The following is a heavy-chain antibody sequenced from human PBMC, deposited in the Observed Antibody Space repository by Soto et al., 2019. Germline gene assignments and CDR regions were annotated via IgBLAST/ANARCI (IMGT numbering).Heavy chain of an antibody. Sequence: QVQLVQSGAEVRKPGSSVKVSCQASGGTFSNSTVTWVRQAPGQGLECMGRLIPILGLANYAQKFRGRLTITADKATTTAYMGLRSLISDATAIYYCARCKLGDDYGGQGTLVNVSS. V-gene: IGHV1-69*02. CDR1: GGTFSNST. CDR3: ARCKLGDDY. CDR2: LIPILGLA. J-gene: IGHJ4*02. D-gene: IGHD5-12*01.